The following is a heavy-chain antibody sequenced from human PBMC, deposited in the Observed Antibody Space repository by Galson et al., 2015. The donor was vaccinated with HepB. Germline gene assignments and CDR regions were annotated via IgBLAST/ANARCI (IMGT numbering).Heavy chain of an antibody. D-gene: IGHD4-17*01. CDR1: GYTFTSYY. J-gene: IGHJ6*03. V-gene: IGHV1-46*01. CDR2: INPSGGST. CDR3: ARGPPNYGYYYYMDV. Sequence: SVKVSCKASGYTFTSYYMHWVRQAPGQGLEWMGIINPSGGSTSYAQKFQGRVTMTRDTSTSTVYMELSSLRSEDTAVYYCARGPPNYGYYYYMDVWGKGTTVTVSS.